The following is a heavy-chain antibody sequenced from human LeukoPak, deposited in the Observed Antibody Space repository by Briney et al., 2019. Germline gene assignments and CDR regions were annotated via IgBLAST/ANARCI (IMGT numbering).Heavy chain of an antibody. V-gene: IGHV4-59*01. J-gene: IGHJ4*02. CDR3: ARDGYSHGFDY. CDR2: IYYSGST. CDR1: GDSISSSY. Sequence: PSETLSLTCTVSGDSISSSYWSWIRQPPGKGLEWIGYIYYSGSTNYNPSLKSRVTISVDTSKNQFSLKLSSVTAADTAVYYCARDGYSHGFDYWGQGTLVTVSS. D-gene: IGHD5-18*01.